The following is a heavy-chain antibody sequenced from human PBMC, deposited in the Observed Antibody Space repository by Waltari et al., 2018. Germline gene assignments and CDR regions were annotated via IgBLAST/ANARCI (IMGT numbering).Heavy chain of an antibody. Sequence: EVQLVESGGGLVQPGGSLRPSCSTPGFTFSEYWMTRVRQAPGKGLEWVGNIKTDGREEYYTDSVKGRFIISRDNAKNSLFLQMDSLRVEDTAVYYCARDGDRNYDYWGQGTLVTVSS. J-gene: IGHJ4*02. V-gene: IGHV3-7*01. CDR3: ARDGDRNYDY. CDR1: GFTFSEYW. D-gene: IGHD1-7*01. CDR2: IKTDGREE.